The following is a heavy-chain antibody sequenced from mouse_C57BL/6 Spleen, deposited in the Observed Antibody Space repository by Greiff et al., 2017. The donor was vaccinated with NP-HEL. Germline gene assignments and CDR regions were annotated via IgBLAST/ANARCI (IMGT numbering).Heavy chain of an antibody. V-gene: IGHV1-82*01. J-gene: IGHJ3*01. Sequence: QVQLQQSGPELVKPGASVKISCKASGYAFSSSWMNWVKQRPGKGLEWIGRIYPGDGDTNYNGKFKGKATLTADKSSSTAYMQLSSLTSEDSAVYVCASPYCYGSSPLAYWGQGTLVTVSA. CDR2: IYPGDGDT. D-gene: IGHD1-1*01. CDR1: GYAFSSSW. CDR3: ASPYCYGSSPLAY.